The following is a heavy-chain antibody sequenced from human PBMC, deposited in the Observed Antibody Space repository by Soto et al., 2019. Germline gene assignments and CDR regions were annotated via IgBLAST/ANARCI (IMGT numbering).Heavy chain of an antibody. CDR3: ARCNYDFWSGYPNWFDP. CDR1: GYTFTSYG. CDR2: ISAYNGNT. V-gene: IGHV1-18*01. D-gene: IGHD3-3*01. Sequence: ASVKVSCKASGYTFTSYGISWVRQAPGQGLEWMGWISAYNGNTNYAQKLQGRVTMTTDTSTSTAYMELRSLRSDDTAVYYCARCNYDFWSGYPNWFDPWGQGTLVTGSS. J-gene: IGHJ5*02.